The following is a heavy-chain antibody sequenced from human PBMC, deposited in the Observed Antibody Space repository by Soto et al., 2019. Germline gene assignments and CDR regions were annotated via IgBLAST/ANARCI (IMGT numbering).Heavy chain of an antibody. CDR3: ARGISIPGGFYYYYYYYMDV. CDR2: MNPNSSNT. J-gene: IGHJ6*03. CDR1: GYTFTSYD. V-gene: IGHV1-8*01. D-gene: IGHD3-3*01. Sequence: ASVKVSCKASGYTFTSYDINWVRQATGQGLEWMGWMNPNSSNTGYAQKFQGRVTMTRNTSISTAYMELSSLRSEDTAVYYCARGISIPGGFYYYYYYYMDVWGKGTTVTVSS.